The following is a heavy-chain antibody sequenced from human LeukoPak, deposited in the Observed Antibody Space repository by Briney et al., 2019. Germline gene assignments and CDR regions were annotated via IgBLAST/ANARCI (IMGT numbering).Heavy chain of an antibody. V-gene: IGHV3-23*01. CDR2: SSDDNA. D-gene: IGHD3-10*01. Sequence: HPGGSLRLSCAASGFTFSSYAMTWVRQAPGKGLEWVSTSSDDNAYYADSVKGRFTIFRDNSKNTLYRQMNSLRAEDTAVYYCARLHRGIRELYWGRGTLVTVSS. CDR3: ARLHRGIRELY. J-gene: IGHJ4*02. CDR1: GFTFSSYA.